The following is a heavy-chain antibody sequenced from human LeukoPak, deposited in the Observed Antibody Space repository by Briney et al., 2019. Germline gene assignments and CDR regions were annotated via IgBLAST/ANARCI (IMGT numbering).Heavy chain of an antibody. J-gene: IGHJ5*02. Sequence: ASVKVSCKASGYTFTSYAMHWVRQAPGQRLEWMGWINAGNGNTKYSQKFQGRVTMTTDTSTSTAYMELRSLRSDDTAVYYCARELFLSSSWYLRWFDPWGQGTLVTVSS. CDR1: GYTFTSYA. D-gene: IGHD6-13*01. CDR2: INAGNGNT. V-gene: IGHV1-3*01. CDR3: ARELFLSSSWYLRWFDP.